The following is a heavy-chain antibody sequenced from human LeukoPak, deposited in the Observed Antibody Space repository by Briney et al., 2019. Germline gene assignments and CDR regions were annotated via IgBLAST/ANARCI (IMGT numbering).Heavy chain of an antibody. CDR3: ANDLGWIQLYLG. CDR1: GFTFDDYG. Sequence: PGGSLRLSCAASGFTFDDYGMSWVRQAPGKGLEWVSGINWNGGSTGYADSVKGRFTISRDNSKNTLYLQMNSLRAEDTAVYYCANDLGWIQLYLGRGQGTLVTVSS. D-gene: IGHD5-18*01. V-gene: IGHV3-20*04. CDR2: INWNGGST. J-gene: IGHJ4*02.